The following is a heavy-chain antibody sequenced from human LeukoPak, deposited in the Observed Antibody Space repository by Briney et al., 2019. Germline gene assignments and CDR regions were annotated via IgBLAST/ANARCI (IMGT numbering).Heavy chain of an antibody. CDR1: GGSISSSNYY. CDR2: IYYSGST. J-gene: IGHJ2*01. Sequence: SETLSLTCTVSGGSISSSNYYWDWIRQPPGKGLEWIGNIYYSGSTYYNPSLKSRVTISVDTSKNQFSLKLSSVTAADTAVYYCARVGYYDSSGYPKNWYFDLWGRGTLVTVSS. CDR3: ARVGYYDSSGYPKNWYFDL. D-gene: IGHD3-22*01. V-gene: IGHV4-39*07.